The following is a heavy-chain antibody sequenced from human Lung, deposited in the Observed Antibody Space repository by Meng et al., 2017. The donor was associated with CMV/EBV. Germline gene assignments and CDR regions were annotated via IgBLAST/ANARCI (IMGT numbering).Heavy chain of an antibody. V-gene: IGHV1-3*03. Sequence: ASVKVSXKAFGYTFTSYSIQWVRQAPGQRFQWMGWINGGNGKTRYSEEFQGRVILTRDTSASTVYMEVRSLTSEDMAVYYCARGTSVYGSVFFDSWGQGTXVTVSS. D-gene: IGHD5/OR15-5a*01. CDR2: INGGNGKT. J-gene: IGHJ4*02. CDR3: ARGTSVYGSVFFDS. CDR1: GYTFTSYS.